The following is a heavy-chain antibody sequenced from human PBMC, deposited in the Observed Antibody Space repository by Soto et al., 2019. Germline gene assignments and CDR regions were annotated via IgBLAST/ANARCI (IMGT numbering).Heavy chain of an antibody. J-gene: IGHJ6*02. Sequence: SETLSLTCTVSGGSISIGGYYWSWIRQHPGKGLEWIGYIYYSGSTYYNPSLKSRVTISVDTSKNQFSLKLSSVTAADTAVYYCARDRGKYYGSGSYSPNYYGMDVWGQGTTVTVSS. CDR2: IYYSGST. CDR1: GGSISIGGYY. D-gene: IGHD3-10*01. V-gene: IGHV4-31*03. CDR3: ARDRGKYYGSGSYSPNYYGMDV.